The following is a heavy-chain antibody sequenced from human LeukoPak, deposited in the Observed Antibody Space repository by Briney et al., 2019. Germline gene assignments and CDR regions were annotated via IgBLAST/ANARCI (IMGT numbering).Heavy chain of an antibody. CDR1: GFTFSSRR. Sequence: GGSLRLSCTASGFTFSSRRMSWVRQAPGKGLEFVANIKEDGSAEYYVDSVKGRFTISKDNAKNSLYLQMNSLRVDDTAIYSCAKDSDGYDLWGQGTLVTVSS. J-gene: IGHJ4*02. CDR3: AKDSDGYDL. V-gene: IGHV3-7*01. D-gene: IGHD2-15*01. CDR2: IKEDGSAE.